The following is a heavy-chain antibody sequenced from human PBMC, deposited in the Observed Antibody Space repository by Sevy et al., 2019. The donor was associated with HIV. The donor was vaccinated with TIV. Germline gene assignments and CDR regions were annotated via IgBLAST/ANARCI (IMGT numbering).Heavy chain of an antibody. Sequence: GGSLRLSCAASGFTFSNYAMYWVRQAPGKGLEWVALISYNGRRKDYSDSVKGRFTISRDSSNKNLYLQMNSLRAEDTAGYYGARGSGLRTEYYFDYWGQGILVTVSS. CDR2: ISYNGRRK. CDR3: ARGSGLRTEYYFDY. CDR1: GFTFSNYA. V-gene: IGHV3-30*04. D-gene: IGHD6-19*01. J-gene: IGHJ4*02.